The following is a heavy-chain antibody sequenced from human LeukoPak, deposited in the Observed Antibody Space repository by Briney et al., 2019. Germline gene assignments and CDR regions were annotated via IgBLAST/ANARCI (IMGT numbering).Heavy chain of an antibody. Sequence: PSETLSLTCTVSGGSISSGSYYWSWLRQPAGKGLEWIGRIYTSGSTNYNPSLESRVTISVDTSKNRFSLKLSSVTAADTAVYYCARDQPIKSGSYSVAWAFDIWGQGTMVTVSS. J-gene: IGHJ3*02. D-gene: IGHD1-26*01. CDR3: ARDQPIKSGSYSVAWAFDI. V-gene: IGHV4-61*02. CDR2: IYTSGST. CDR1: GGSISSGSYY.